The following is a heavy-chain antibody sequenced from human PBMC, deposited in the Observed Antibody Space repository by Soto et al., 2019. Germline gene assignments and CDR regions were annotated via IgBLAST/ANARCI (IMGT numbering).Heavy chain of an antibody. CDR2: ISGSGGST. J-gene: IGHJ3*02. CDR3: AKDRQWLRLVAPDAFDT. CDR1: GFTFSSYA. V-gene: IGHV3-23*01. Sequence: GGSLRLSCAASGFTFSSYAMSWVRQAPGKGLEWVSAISGSGGSTYYADSVKGRFTISRDNSKNTLYLQMNSLRAEDTAVYYCAKDRQWLRLVAPDAFDTWGQGTMVTVSS. D-gene: IGHD5-12*01.